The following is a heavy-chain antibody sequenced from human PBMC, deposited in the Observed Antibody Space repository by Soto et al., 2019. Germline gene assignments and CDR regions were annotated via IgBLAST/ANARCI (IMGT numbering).Heavy chain of an antibody. CDR3: STYSSLARPSHDAFDI. J-gene: IGHJ3*02. Sequence: ASVKVSCKASGYTFTGYYMHWVRQAPGQGLEWMGWTDPNSGDTKYAQNFQGRVTMTRDTSISTAYMELSRLRSDDTAVYYCSTYSSLARPSHDAFDIWGQGTLVTVSS. V-gene: IGHV1-2*02. CDR2: TDPNSGDT. D-gene: IGHD6-6*01. CDR1: GYTFTGYY.